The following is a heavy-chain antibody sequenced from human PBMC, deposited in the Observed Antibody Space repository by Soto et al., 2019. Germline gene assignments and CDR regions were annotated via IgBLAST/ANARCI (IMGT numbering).Heavy chain of an antibody. J-gene: IGHJ5*02. CDR1: GGFLSESY. CDR3: VRIRYQLPSSVLWLDP. D-gene: IGHD3-16*01. V-gene: IGHV4-34*01. CDR2: INHVGGT. Sequence: SETLSLTCAVYGGFLSESYWTWIRQPPGKGLEWIGEINHVGGTNYNPSLKSRVTMSVDTSQNQFSLRLISVTAADTAMYFCVRIRYQLPSSVLWLDPWGQGXPVTVSS.